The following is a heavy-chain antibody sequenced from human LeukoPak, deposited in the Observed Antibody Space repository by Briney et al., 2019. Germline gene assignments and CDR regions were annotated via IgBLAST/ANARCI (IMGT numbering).Heavy chain of an antibody. Sequence: PSQTLSLTCTVSGGSISSGGYYWSWIRQHPGKGLEWIGYIYYSGSTYYNPSLKSRVTISVDTSKNQFSLKLSSVTAADTAVYYCARGYVSYSSSRGYGMDVWGQGTTVTVSS. CDR2: IYYSGST. J-gene: IGHJ6*02. CDR3: ARGYVSYSSSRGYGMDV. V-gene: IGHV4-31*03. D-gene: IGHD6-13*01. CDR1: GGSISSGGYY.